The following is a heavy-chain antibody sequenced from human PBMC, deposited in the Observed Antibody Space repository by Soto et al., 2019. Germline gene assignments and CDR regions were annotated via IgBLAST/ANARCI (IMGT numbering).Heavy chain of an antibody. J-gene: IGHJ6*02. CDR2: TFPGNSET. CDR3: ARSRYYDTTGYYPFYYYYYGMDV. CDR1: GYSFTNYW. V-gene: IGHV5-51*01. D-gene: IGHD3-22*01. Sequence: GESLKISCKGSGYSFTNYWIGWVRQMSGKGLELMGITFPGNSETRYSPSFQGHVTISADKSISTAYLQWSSLKASDTALYYCARSRYYDTTGYYPFYYYYYGMDVWGQGTTATVSS.